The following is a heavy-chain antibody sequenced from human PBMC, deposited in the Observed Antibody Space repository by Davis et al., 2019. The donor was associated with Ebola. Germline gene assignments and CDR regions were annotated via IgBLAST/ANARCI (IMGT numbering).Heavy chain of an antibody. J-gene: IGHJ4*02. CDR3: ARQYVAVAGNIDY. CDR2: IYPGDSDT. Sequence: GESLKISCKGSGYSFTSYWIGWVRQMPGKGLEWMGIIYPGDSDTRYSPSFQGQVTISADKSVSTAYLQWSSLKASDTAMYYCARQYVAVAGNIDYWGQGTLVTVSS. CDR1: GYSFTSYW. D-gene: IGHD6-19*01. V-gene: IGHV5-51*01.